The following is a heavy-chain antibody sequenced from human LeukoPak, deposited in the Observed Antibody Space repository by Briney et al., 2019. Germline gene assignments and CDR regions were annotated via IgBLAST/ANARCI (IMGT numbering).Heavy chain of an antibody. CDR1: GFTFSSYG. V-gene: IGHV3-30*18. CDR3: AKDLGVQWLVPYYFDY. CDR2: ISYDGSNK. D-gene: IGHD6-19*01. J-gene: IGHJ4*02. Sequence: GGSLRLSCAASGFTFSSYGMHWVRQAPGKGLEWVAVISYDGSNKYYADSVKGRFTISRDNSKNTLYLQMNSLRAEDTAVYYCAKDLGVQWLVPYYFDYWGQGILVTVSS.